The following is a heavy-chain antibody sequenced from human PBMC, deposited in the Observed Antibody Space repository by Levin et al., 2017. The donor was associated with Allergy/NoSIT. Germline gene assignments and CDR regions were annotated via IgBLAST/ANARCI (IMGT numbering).Heavy chain of an antibody. D-gene: IGHD2-2*01. Sequence: GGSLRLSCAASGFTFDDYGMSWVRQAPGKGLEWVSGINWNGGSTGYADSVKGRFTISRDNAKNSLYLQMNSLRAEDTALYHCARGGPANWNDVWGQGTLVTVSS. CDR2: INWNGGST. V-gene: IGHV3-20*01. J-gene: IGHJ5*02. CDR1: GFTFDDYG. CDR3: ARGGPANWNDV.